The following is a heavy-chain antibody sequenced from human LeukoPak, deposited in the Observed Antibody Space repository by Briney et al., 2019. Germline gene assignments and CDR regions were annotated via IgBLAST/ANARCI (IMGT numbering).Heavy chain of an antibody. CDR1: GGTFSSYA. D-gene: IGHD5-18*01. V-gene: IGHV1-69*04. CDR2: IIPILGIA. Sequence: SVKVSCKASGGTFSSYAINWVRQAPGQGLEWMGRIIPILGIANYAQKFQGRVTITADKSTSTAYMELSSLRSEDTAVYYCASSGRGYSYGFYAFDIWGQGTMVTVSS. J-gene: IGHJ3*02. CDR3: ASSGRGYSYGFYAFDI.